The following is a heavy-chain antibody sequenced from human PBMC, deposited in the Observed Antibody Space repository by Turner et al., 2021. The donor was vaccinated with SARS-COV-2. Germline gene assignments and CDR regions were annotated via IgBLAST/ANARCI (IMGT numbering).Heavy chain of an antibody. CDR1: GGPFSGYW. J-gene: IGHJ6*02. CDR3: AKRRGYCDSTGCNYGMDV. D-gene: IGHD2-2*01. V-gene: IGHV4-34*01. Sequence: QVQLQQWGTGLLKPSEPLSLTCAVFGGPFSGYWWTWTRQPPGKGLEWIGEINHRGSNNYNPSLKSRVTISVDTSKSQFSLKLSSVTAADTAGYYCAKRRGYCDSTGCNYGMDVWGQGTTVTVSS. CDR2: INHRGSN.